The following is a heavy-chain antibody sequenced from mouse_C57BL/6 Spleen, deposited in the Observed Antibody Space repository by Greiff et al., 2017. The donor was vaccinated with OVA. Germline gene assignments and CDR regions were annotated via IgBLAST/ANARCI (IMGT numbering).Heavy chain of an antibody. CDR3: ARQLGPFDY. J-gene: IGHJ2*01. V-gene: IGHV1-19*01. CDR1: GYTFTDYY. D-gene: IGHD3-1*01. Sequence: VQLQQSGPVLVKPGASVKMSCKASGYTFTDYYMNWVKQSHGKSLEWIGVINPYNGGTSYNQKFKGKATLTVDKSSSTAYMELNNLTSEDSAVYYCARQLGPFDYWGQGTTLTVSS. CDR2: INPYNGGT.